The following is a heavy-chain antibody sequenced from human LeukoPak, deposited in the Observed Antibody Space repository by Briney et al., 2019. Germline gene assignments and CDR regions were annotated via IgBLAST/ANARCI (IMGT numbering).Heavy chain of an antibody. V-gene: IGHV1-46*01. D-gene: IGHD1-26*01. J-gene: IGHJ5*02. Sequence: ASVKVSCKASGYTFTTYYVHWVRQAPGQGLEWMGLINPTGGSTGYAQKFQGRVTMTRDMSTSTDYMELSSLRSEDTAIYYCARDNSVGDNAWWFDPWGQGTLVTVSS. CDR1: GYTFTTYY. CDR3: ARDNSVGDNAWWFDP. CDR2: INPTGGST.